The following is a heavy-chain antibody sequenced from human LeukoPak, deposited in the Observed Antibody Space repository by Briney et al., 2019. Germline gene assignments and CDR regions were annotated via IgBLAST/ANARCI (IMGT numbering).Heavy chain of an antibody. CDR2: ISGSGGST. D-gene: IGHD3-22*01. CDR3: AKGRYYDSNAYPIDY. J-gene: IGHJ4*02. V-gene: IGHV3-23*01. Sequence: GGSLRLSCAASGFTFSNYTMHWVRQAPGKGLEWVSAISGSGGSTYYADSVKGRFTISRDNSKNTLYLQMNSLRAEDTAVYYCAKGRYYDSNAYPIDYWGQGTLVTVSS. CDR1: GFTFSNYT.